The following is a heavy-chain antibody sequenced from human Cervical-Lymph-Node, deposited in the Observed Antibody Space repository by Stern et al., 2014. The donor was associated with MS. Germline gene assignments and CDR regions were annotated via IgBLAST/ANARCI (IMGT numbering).Heavy chain of an antibody. CDR2: ISAYNGNT. V-gene: IGHV1-18*01. D-gene: IGHD6-13*01. J-gene: IGHJ5*02. CDR3: ARDQPPIAAAGNARWSDP. Sequence: QVQLVQSGAEVKKPGASVKVSCKASGYTFTSYGISWVRQAPGQGLEWMGWISAYNGNTNYAQKLQGRVTMTTDTSTSTAYMELRSLRSDDTAVYYCARDQPPIAAAGNARWSDPWGQGTLVTVSS. CDR1: GYTFTSYG.